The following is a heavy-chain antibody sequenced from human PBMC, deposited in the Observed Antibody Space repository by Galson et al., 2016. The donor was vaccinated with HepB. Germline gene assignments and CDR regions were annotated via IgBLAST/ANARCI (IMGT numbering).Heavy chain of an antibody. CDR3: ARAVSWAYGAYAGY. CDR1: GFTFSSYT. Sequence: SLRLSCAASGFTFSSYTMNWVRQAPGKGLQWVSSISSSSSYISNADSLKGRFTISRDNAKNSLYLQMNSLTAEDTAEYYCARAVSWAYGAYAGYWVQGALGAVSS. D-gene: IGHD4-17*01. J-gene: IGHJ4*02. CDR2: ISSSSSYI. V-gene: IGHV3-21*04.